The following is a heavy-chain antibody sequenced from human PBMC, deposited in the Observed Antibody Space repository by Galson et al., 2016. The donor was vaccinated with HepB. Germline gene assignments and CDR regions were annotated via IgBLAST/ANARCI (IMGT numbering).Heavy chain of an antibody. Sequence: SETLSLTCVVNGGSLSDYYWSWIRQPPGKGLEWIGEMNHSGSTNYNPSLKSRVTISVDTSNNQISLKLISVTAADTAVYYCARGEMATTDAAYDYYYGMDVWGQGTTVTVS. CDR1: GGSLSDYY. D-gene: IGHD5-24*01. J-gene: IGHJ6*02. CDR2: MNHSGST. CDR3: ARGEMATTDAAYDYYYGMDV. V-gene: IGHV4-34*01.